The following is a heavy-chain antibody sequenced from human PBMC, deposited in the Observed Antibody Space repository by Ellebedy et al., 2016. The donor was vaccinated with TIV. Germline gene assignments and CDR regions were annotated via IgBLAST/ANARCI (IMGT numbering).Heavy chain of an antibody. Sequence: MPSETLSLTCTVSGGSISSRGFYWGWIRQPPGKGLEWIGSMSYSGSTFYNPSLKSRITMSVDTSKNQFSLKLSSVTAADTAVYYCARLYGSGSSFYKYYHMDVWGIGATVTVSS. J-gene: IGHJ6*03. CDR3: ARLYGSGSSFYKYYHMDV. CDR1: GGSISSRGFY. V-gene: IGHV4-39*07. CDR2: MSYSGST. D-gene: IGHD3-10*01.